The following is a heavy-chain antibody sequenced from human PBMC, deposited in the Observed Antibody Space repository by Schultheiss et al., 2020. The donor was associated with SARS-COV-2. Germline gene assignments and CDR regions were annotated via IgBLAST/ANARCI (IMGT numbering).Heavy chain of an antibody. CDR3: ARDAFIAAAGTGYYYGMDV. D-gene: IGHD6-13*01. V-gene: IGHV1-18*01. J-gene: IGHJ6*02. CDR2: ISAYNGNT. Sequence: ASVKVSCKASGYTFTSYGISWVRQAPGQGLEWMGWISAYNGNTNYAQKLQGRVTMTTDTSTSTVYMELSSLRSEDTAVYYCARDAFIAAAGTGYYYGMDVWGQGTTVTVSS. CDR1: GYTFTSYG.